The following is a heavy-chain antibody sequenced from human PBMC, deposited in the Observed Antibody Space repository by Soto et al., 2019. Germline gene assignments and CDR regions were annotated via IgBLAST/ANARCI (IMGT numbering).Heavy chain of an antibody. CDR1: GGPISGYY. J-gene: IGHJ4*02. V-gene: IGHV4-59*08. D-gene: IGHD3-9*01. CDR2: IHYTGST. Sequence: PSETLSLTCTVSGGPISGYYWNWMRQPPGKGLEWIGYIHYTGSTNYNPSLMSRVTMSVDTSKNQFSLKLASVTAADTAVYYCARLHIWTGYPADYWGQGILVTVSS. CDR3: ARLHIWTGYPADY.